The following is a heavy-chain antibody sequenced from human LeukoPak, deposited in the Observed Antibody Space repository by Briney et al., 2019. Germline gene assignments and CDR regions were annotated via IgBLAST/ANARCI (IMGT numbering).Heavy chain of an antibody. D-gene: IGHD3-3*01. CDR2: IYYSGST. J-gene: IGHJ4*02. CDR3: AREARLRFLEWFHGAYYFDY. CDR1: GYSISSSSYY. Sequence: SETLSLTCTVSGYSISSSSYYWGWIRQPPGKGLEWIGSIYYSGSTYYNPSLKSRVTISVDTSKNQFSLKLSSVTAADTAVYYCAREARLRFLEWFHGAYYFDYWGQGTLVTVSS. V-gene: IGHV4-39*07.